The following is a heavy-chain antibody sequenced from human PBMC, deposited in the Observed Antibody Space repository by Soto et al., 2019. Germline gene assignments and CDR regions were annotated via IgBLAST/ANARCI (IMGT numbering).Heavy chain of an antibody. D-gene: IGHD3-10*01. J-gene: IGHJ6*02. CDR2: ISGSGGST. CDR1: GFTFSRYA. V-gene: IGHV3-23*04. CDR3: AKYPGASYGMDV. Sequence: VQLVESGGGVVQPGRSLRLSCAASGFTFSRYAMSWVRQAPGKGLEWVSAISGSGGSTYYADSVKGRFTISRDNSKNTLYLQMNSLRAEDTAVYYCAKYPGASYGMDVWGQGTTVTVSS.